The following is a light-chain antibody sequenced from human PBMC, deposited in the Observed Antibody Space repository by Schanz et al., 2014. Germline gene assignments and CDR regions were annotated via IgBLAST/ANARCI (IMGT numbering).Light chain of an antibody. CDR1: QSISSW. Sequence: DIQMTQSPSTLSASVGDRVTITCRASQSISSWLAWYQQKPGKAPNLLIYQASNLESGAPSRFSGSGSGTEFTLTISSLQPDDFATYYCQQYYVYPVTFGGGTKVEIK. CDR3: QQYYVYPVT. J-gene: IGKJ4*01. CDR2: QAS. V-gene: IGKV1-5*03.